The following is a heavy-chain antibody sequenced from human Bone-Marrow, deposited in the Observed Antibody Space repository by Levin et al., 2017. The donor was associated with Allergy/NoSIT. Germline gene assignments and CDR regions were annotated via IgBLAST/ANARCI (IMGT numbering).Heavy chain of an antibody. CDR2: IYPGDSDS. Sequence: AASVKVSCKGSGYSFSTYGIGWVRQMPGRGLEWMGIIYPGDSDSRYSAPFQGQVTISADRSISTAYLHWSSLEASDTATYYCARQEAGYYDAFDIWGQGTVVTVSS. CDR3: ARQEAGYYDAFDI. CDR1: GYSFSTYG. V-gene: IGHV5-51*01. J-gene: IGHJ3*02. D-gene: IGHD2-2*03.